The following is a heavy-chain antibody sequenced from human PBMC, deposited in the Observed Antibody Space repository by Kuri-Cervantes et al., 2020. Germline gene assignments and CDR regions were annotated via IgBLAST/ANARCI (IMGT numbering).Heavy chain of an antibody. CDR1: GFTFSSYG. J-gene: IGHJ4*02. CDR2: IWYDGSNK. CDR3: ARGSRYSRLNYFDY. Sequence: GESLKISCAASGFTFSSYGMHWVRQAPGKGLEWVAVIWYDGSNKYYADSVKGRFTISRDNSKNTLYLQMNSLRAEDTAVYYCARGSRYSRLNYFDYWGQGTLVTVSS. V-gene: IGHV3-33*08. D-gene: IGHD2-15*01.